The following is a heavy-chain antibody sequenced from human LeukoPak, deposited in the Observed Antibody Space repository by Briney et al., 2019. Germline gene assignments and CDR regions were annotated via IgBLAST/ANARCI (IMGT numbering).Heavy chain of an antibody. J-gene: IGHJ4*02. CDR3: AKAPNYYDSSGYGY. V-gene: IGHV3-30*18. CDR2: ISYDGSNK. CDR1: GFTFSSYG. D-gene: IGHD3-22*01. Sequence: SGGSLRLSCAASGFTFSSYGMHWVRQAPGKGLEWVAVISYDGSNKYYADSVKGRFTISRDNSKNTLYLQMNSLRAEGTAVYYCAKAPNYYDSSGYGYWGQGTLVTVSS.